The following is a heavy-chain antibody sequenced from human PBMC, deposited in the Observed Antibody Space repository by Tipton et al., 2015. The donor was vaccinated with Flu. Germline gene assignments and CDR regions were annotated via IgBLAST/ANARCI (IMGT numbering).Heavy chain of an antibody. J-gene: IGHJ4*02. Sequence: TLSLTCTVSSGSISSTGYFCAWIRQPPGKGLELIGSIYPSGTTYYNPSLKSRVTISVDTSKSQFSLKVRSVTAADTAVYYCARLSYYDVDLKNFYFDYWGQGALVTVSS. V-gene: IGHV4-39*01. CDR1: SGSISSTGYF. CDR3: ARLSYYDVDLKNFYFDY. D-gene: IGHD3-10*02. CDR2: IYPSGTT.